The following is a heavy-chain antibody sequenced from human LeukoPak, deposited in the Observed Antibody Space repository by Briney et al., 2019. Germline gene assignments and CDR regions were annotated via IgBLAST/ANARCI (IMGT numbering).Heavy chain of an antibody. CDR3: ANVIIVAAGYEYFQH. CDR1: GFTFSHYA. J-gene: IGHJ1*01. CDR2: ISGSGSDT. D-gene: IGHD6-13*01. Sequence: GGSLRLSCAASGFTFSHYAMSWVRQAPGKGLERVSGISGSGSDTFYADSVKGRFTISRDNSKNTLYLQMSSLRAEDTAVYYCANVIIVAAGYEYFQHWGQGTLVSVSS. V-gene: IGHV3-23*01.